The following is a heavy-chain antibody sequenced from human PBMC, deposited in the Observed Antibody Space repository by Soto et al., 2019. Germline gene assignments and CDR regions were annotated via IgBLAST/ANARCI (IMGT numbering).Heavy chain of an antibody. D-gene: IGHD3-22*01. CDR2: FDPEDGET. Sequence: ASVKVSCKVSGYTITELSMHWVRQAPGKGLEWMGGFDPEDGETIYAQKFQGRVTMTEDTSTDTAYMELSSLRSEDTAVYYCATSHYYDSSGYDAFDIWGQGTMVTVSS. CDR3: ATSHYYDSSGYDAFDI. J-gene: IGHJ3*02. CDR1: GYTITELS. V-gene: IGHV1-24*01.